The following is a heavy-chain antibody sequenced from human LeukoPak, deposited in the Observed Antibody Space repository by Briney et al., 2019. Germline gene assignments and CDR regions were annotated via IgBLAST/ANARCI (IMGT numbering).Heavy chain of an antibody. CDR2: IKQDGSEK. D-gene: IGHD3-10*01. V-gene: IGHV3-7*01. J-gene: IGHJ6*02. Sequence: LTGGSLRLSCAASGFAFSTYWMTWVRQAPGKGLEWVANIKQDGSEKYYVDSVKGRFTISRDNAKNSLYLQMNSLRVEDTAVYYCARALPDYYGSGGYPYYYGMDVWGQGTTVTVSS. CDR1: GFAFSTYW. CDR3: ARALPDYYGSGGYPYYYGMDV.